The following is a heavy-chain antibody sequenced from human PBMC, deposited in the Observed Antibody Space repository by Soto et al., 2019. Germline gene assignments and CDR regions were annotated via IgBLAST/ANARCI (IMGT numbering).Heavy chain of an antibody. CDR1: GDSITNSNW. D-gene: IGHD1-1*01. CDR3: ARDLGTGTDY. J-gene: IGHJ4*02. Sequence: SETLSLTCAVSGDSITNSNWWSWVRQAPGKGLEWIGEIYHSGATTYNPSLKSRATISVDPSNNHFSLKLTSVTAADTAVYFCARDLGTGTDYWGQGTLVIVSS. V-gene: IGHV4-4*02. CDR2: IYHSGAT.